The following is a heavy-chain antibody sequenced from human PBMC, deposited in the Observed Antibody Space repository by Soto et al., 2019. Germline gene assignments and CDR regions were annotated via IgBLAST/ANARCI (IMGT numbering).Heavy chain of an antibody. V-gene: IGHV3-23*01. J-gene: IGHJ4*02. D-gene: IGHD2-2*01. CDR1: GFAFSSYA. Sequence: EVQLLESGGGLVQPGGSLRLSCAASGFAFSSYAMSWVRQAPGKGLEWFTVISGSAGSTYYADCVKGRFTISRDNSKDTLYLQKNSLRAEDTAVYYCAKNTVCSSTSCDLDYWGQGTLVTVSS. CDR3: AKNTVCSSTSCDLDY. CDR2: ISGSAGST.